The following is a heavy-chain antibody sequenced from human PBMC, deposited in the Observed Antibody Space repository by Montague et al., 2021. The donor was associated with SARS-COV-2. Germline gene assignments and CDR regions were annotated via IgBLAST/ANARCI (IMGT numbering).Heavy chain of an antibody. CDR1: RGSISSGGNY. CDR2: SYYSGST. J-gene: IGHJ5*02. V-gene: IGHV4-31*03. Sequence: TLSLTCTVSRGSISSGGNYWSWIRQHPVKGLEWIGYSYYSGSTYYNPSLKSRVSISVDTSKNQFSLKLSSVTAADTAVYYCARGRRYSSTWYWAFDPWGQGMQVTVSS. CDR3: ARGRRYSSTWYWAFDP. D-gene: IGHD6-13*01.